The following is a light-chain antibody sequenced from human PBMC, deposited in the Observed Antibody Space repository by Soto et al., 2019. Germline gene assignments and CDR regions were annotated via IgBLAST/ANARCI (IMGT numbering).Light chain of an antibody. J-gene: IGLJ1*01. CDR1: SSDVGSYNL. V-gene: IGLV2-23*01. CDR2: EGS. CDR3: CSYAGSSTLYV. Sequence: QSVLTQPASVSGSPGQSITISCTGTSSDVGSYNLVSWYQQHPGKAPKLMIYEGSKRPSGVSNRSSGSKSGNTASLTISGLQAEDEADYYCCSYAGSSTLYVFGTGTKLTVL.